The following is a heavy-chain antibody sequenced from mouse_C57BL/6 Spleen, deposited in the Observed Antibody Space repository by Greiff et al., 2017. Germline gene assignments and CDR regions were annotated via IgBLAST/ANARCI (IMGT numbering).Heavy chain of an antibody. Sequence: EVQGVESGGGLVKPGGSLKLSCAASGFTFSSYAMSWVRQTPEKRLEWVATISDGGSYTYYPDNVKGRFTISRDNAKNNLYLQMSHLKSEDTAMYYCARGGRTNPYYFDDWGQGTTLTVSS. CDR1: GFTFSSYA. D-gene: IGHD1-3*01. V-gene: IGHV5-4*01. J-gene: IGHJ2*01. CDR2: ISDGGSYT. CDR3: ARGGRTNPYYFDD.